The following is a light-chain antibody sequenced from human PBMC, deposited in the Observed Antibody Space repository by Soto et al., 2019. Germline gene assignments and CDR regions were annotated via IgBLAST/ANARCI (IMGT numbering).Light chain of an antibody. CDR2: GAS. Sequence: EIVLTQSPGSLSLSPGERATLSCRASQSVDSRFFAWYQQRPGQAPRLLIYGASRRATGIPDRFTGSGSGTDFTLTISGLEPEDFACDCCQQYDSSVTFGLGTKVEIK. V-gene: IGKV3-20*01. J-gene: IGKJ1*01. CDR3: QQYDSSVT. CDR1: QSVDSRF.